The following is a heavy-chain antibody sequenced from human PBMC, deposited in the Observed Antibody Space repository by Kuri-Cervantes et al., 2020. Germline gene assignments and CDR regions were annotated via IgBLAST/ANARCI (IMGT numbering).Heavy chain of an antibody. CDR3: ARAEDIVATMATFDY. V-gene: IGHV1-18*01. J-gene: IGHJ4*02. D-gene: IGHD5-12*01. Sequence: ASVKVSCKASGYTFTSYGISWVRQAPGQGLEWMGWISAYNGNTNYAQKLKGRVTMTTDTSTSTAYMELRSLRSDDTAVYYCARAEDIVATMATFDYWGQGTLVTVSS. CDR1: GYTFTSYG. CDR2: ISAYNGNT.